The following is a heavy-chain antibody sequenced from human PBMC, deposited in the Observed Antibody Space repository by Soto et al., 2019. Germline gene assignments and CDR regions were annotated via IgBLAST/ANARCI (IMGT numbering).Heavy chain of an antibody. J-gene: IGHJ4*02. CDR1: GYTFTTYY. CDR3: ARGGIHFADSSGHAFDS. Sequence: QVQLVQSGAEVKKPGASVKVSCKASGYTFTTYYMHWVRQAPGQGLEWMGIISPDGGRTSYAQKFQGRVTMTRDTSTSTAYMELGSLTSEDTAVYYCARGGIHFADSSGHAFDSWGQGTLISVTS. CDR2: ISPDGGRT. V-gene: IGHV1-46*01. D-gene: IGHD3-22*01.